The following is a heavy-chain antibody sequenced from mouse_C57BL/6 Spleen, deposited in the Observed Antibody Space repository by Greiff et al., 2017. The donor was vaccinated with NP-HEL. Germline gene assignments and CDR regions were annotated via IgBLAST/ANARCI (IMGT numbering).Heavy chain of an antibody. Sequence: EVKLVESGGGLVKPGGSLKLSCAASGFTFSDYGMHWVRQAPEKGLEWVAYISSGSSTIYYADTVKGRFTISRDNAKNTLFLQMTSLRSEDTAMYYCARKSRIWYFDVWGTGTTVTVSS. CDR1: GFTFSDYG. CDR2: ISSGSSTI. CDR3: ARKSRIWYFDV. V-gene: IGHV5-17*01. J-gene: IGHJ1*03.